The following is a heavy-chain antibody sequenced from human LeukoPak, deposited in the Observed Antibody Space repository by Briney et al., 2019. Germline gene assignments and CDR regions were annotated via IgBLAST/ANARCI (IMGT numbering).Heavy chain of an antibody. Sequence: PGRSLRLSCAASGFTFSSYAMRWVRQAPGKGLEWVAVISYDGSNKYYADSVKGRFTISRDNSKNTLYLQMNSLRAEDTAVYYCARDGGSGSYYVYWGQGTLVTVSP. V-gene: IGHV3-30*01. CDR1: GFTFSSYA. D-gene: IGHD1-26*01. CDR2: ISYDGSNK. J-gene: IGHJ4*02. CDR3: ARDGGSGSYYVY.